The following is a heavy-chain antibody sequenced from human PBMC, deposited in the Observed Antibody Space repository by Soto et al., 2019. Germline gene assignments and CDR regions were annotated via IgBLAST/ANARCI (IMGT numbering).Heavy chain of an antibody. CDR1: GDSIRNYY. J-gene: IGHJ5*02. V-gene: IGHV4-59*08. D-gene: IGHD2-2*01. Sequence: PSETLSLTCTVSGDSIRNYYWSWIRQPPGKGLEWIGSIYYGVSTNYNPSLKSRVTISVDTSRNQFSLKLNSVTAADTAVYYCARNQDWFDPWGQGTLVTVSS. CDR2: IYYGVST. CDR3: ARNQDWFDP.